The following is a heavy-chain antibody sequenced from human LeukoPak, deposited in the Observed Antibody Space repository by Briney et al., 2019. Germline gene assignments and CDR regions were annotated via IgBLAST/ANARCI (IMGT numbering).Heavy chain of an antibody. CDR3: VSGFLQWLY. CDR2: INPDGSNM. V-gene: IGHV3-7*01. J-gene: IGHJ4*02. Sequence: GSLRLSCAASGFSFSSYWMSWVRQTPGKGLEWVANINPDGSNMLYVDSVKGRFTISRDNAKNSLYLQMNNLRAEDTAVYFCVSGFLQWLYWGQGTLVTVSS. CDR1: GFSFSSYW. D-gene: IGHD3-3*01.